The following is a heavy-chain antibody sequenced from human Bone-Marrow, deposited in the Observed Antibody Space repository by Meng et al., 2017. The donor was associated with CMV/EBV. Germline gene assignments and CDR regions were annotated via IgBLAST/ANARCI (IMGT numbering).Heavy chain of an antibody. CDR3: GVVPAAIFS. Sequence: GESLKISCAASGFTFSTYEMNWVRQAPGRGLEWVGRIKSKNDGETTDYAAPVKGRFTISRDDSKNMLYLQMKSLKTEDTAVYYCGVVPAAIFSWGQGTLVTVSS. CDR2: IKSKNDGETT. V-gene: IGHV3-15*01. CDR1: GFTFSTYE. J-gene: IGHJ5*02. D-gene: IGHD2-2*02.